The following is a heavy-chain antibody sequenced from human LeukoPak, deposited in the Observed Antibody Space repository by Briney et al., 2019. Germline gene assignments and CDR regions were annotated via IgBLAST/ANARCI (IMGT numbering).Heavy chain of an antibody. Sequence: GGSLRLSCAASGFTFSSYGMHWVRQAPGKGLEWVAFIRYDGSNKYYADSVKGRFTISRDNSKNTLYLQMNSLRAEDTAVYYCAKDQLRSYYYYYYYMDVWGKGTAVTVSS. V-gene: IGHV3-30*02. CDR2: IRYDGSNK. J-gene: IGHJ6*03. CDR3: AKDQLRSYYYYYYYMDV. CDR1: GFTFSSYG. D-gene: IGHD4-17*01.